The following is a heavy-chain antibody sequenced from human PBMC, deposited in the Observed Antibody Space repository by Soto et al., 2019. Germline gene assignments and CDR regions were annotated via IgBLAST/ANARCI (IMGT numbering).Heavy chain of an antibody. J-gene: IGHJ5*02. CDR2: IKSFNGGT. V-gene: IGHV1-2*02. Sequence: QVQLVQSGAEVKEPGASVKVSCKASGYTFTGYYMHWARQAPGQGLEWMGWIKSFNGGTHYAQKCQGRVTLPRDTPISTAYMDLSSMNSDDTAVYYCARVVSPYYDVLTGNGFDPWGQGTLVTVSS. CDR3: ARVVSPYYDVLTGNGFDP. D-gene: IGHD3-9*01. CDR1: GYTFTGYY.